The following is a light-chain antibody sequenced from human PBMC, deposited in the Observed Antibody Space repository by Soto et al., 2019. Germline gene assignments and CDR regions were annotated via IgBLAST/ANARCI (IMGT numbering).Light chain of an antibody. V-gene: IGLV7-46*01. J-gene: IGLJ1*01. Sequence: QAVVTQEASVTVSPGGTVTLTCGSSTGAVTSGHYPYWFQQKPGQAPRALIYDTRNKHSWTPARFSGSLLGGKAALTLSGAQPEDEAEYYCLLSYSGARGVFGTGTKLTVL. CDR1: TGAVTSGHY. CDR2: DTR. CDR3: LLSYSGARGV.